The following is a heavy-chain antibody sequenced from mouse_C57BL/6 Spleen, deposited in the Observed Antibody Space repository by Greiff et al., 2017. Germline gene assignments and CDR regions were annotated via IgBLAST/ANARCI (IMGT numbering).Heavy chain of an antibody. D-gene: IGHD6-2*01. V-gene: IGHV1-26*01. Sequence: EVQLQQSGPELVKPGASVKISCKASGYTFTDYYMNWVKQSHGKSLEWIGDINPNNGGTSYNQKFKGKATLTVDKSSSTAYMELRSLTSEDSAVYYCARGYLSWDFDVWGTGTTVTVSS. CDR1: GYTFTDYY. CDR3: ARGYLSWDFDV. CDR2: INPNNGGT. J-gene: IGHJ1*03.